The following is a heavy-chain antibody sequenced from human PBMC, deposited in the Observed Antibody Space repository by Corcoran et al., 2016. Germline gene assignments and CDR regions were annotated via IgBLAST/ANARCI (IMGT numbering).Heavy chain of an antibody. CDR1: GGSFSGYY. Sequence: QVQVQQWGAGLLKPSETLSLTCAVYGGSFSGYYWSWIRQSPGRGLEWIGEINNSGTTIYNPSLESRVTVSIDTSENQFSLKMTSVTAADTAVYCCASSRWYSYDGSALTGVWLYGMDVWGQGTTVTVSS. V-gene: IGHV4-34*01. CDR3: ASSRWYSYDGSALTGVWLYGMDV. CDR2: INNSGTT. J-gene: IGHJ6*02. D-gene: IGHD3-22*01.